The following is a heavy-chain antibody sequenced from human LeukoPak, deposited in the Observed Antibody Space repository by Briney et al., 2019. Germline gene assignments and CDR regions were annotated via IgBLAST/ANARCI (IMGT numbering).Heavy chain of an antibody. J-gene: IGHJ4*02. CDR1: GGSISSYY. D-gene: IGHD1-7*01. V-gene: IGHV4-59*08. Sequence: SETLSLTCTVSGGSISSYYWSWIRQPPGKGLEWIGEIYYSGSTKYKPSLKSRVTISVDTSKNQFSLKLSSVTAADTAVCYCARHLSGTKSLDFWGQGTLVTVSS. CDR3: ARHLSGTKSLDF. CDR2: IYYSGST.